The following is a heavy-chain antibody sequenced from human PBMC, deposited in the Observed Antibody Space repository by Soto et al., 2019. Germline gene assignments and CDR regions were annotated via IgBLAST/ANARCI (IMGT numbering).Heavy chain of an antibody. V-gene: IGHV3-33*08. CDR1: GFTFSMYW. CDR2: IWYDGSNK. D-gene: IGHD3-10*01. CDR3: ARDRDMVRGAFDY. Sequence: GGSLRLSCVVSGFTFSMYWMHWVRQAPGKGLEWVAVIWYDGSNKYYADSVKGRFTISRDNSKNTLYLQMNSLRAEDTAVYYCARDRDMVRGAFDYWGQGTLVTVSS. J-gene: IGHJ4*02.